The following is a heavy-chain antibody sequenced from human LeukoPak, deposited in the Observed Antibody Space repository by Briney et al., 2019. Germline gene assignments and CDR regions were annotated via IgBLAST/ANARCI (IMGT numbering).Heavy chain of an antibody. Sequence: SGPTLVNPTQTLTLTCTFSGFSLSTTGVGVGWIRQPPGKALEWLAHVYWDDDKRYSPSLKTRLTITKDTSKNQVVLTMTNMDPVDTATYFCARPYFFGSGLYFDYWGQGSLVTVSS. CDR2: VYWDDDK. J-gene: IGHJ4*02. CDR3: ARPYFFGSGLYFDY. CDR1: GFSLSTTGVG. D-gene: IGHD3-10*01. V-gene: IGHV2-5*02.